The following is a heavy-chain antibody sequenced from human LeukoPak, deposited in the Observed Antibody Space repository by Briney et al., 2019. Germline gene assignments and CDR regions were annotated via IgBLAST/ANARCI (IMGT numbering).Heavy chain of an antibody. D-gene: IGHD3-3*01. V-gene: IGHV4-59*12. J-gene: IGHJ4*02. CDR1: GGSISSYY. CDR3: ARANARITIFGVVIIRQRTYYFDY. Sequence: PSETLSLTCSVSGGSISSYYWTWIRQPPGKGLEWIGYIYYTGSTNYNPSLKSRVTISVDTSKNQFSLKLSSVTAADTAVYYCARANARITIFGVVIIRQRTYYFDYWGPGNPGHRLL. CDR2: IYYTGST.